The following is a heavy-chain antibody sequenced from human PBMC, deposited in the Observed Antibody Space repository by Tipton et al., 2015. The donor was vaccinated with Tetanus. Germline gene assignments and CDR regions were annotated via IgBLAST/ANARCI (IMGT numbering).Heavy chain of an antibody. V-gene: IGHV3-11*01. CDR2: ISSSGSTI. Sequence: GSLRLSCAASGFTFSDYYMSWIRQAPGKGLEWVSYISSSGSTIYYADSVKGRFTISRDNAKNSLYLQMNSLRAEDTAVYYCARDEGATSGTEDYYYYYGMDVWGQGTTVTVSS. CDR3: ARDEGATSGTEDYYYYYGMDV. D-gene: IGHD1-26*01. J-gene: IGHJ6*02. CDR1: GFTFSDYY.